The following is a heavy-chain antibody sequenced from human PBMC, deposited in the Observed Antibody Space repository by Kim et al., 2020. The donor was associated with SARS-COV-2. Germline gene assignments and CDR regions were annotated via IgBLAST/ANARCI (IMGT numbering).Heavy chain of an antibody. D-gene: IGHD6-19*01. Sequence: YYADSVKGRFTISRDNSKNTLYLQMNSLRAEDTAVYYASVAGGGDDAFDIWGQGTMVTVSS. V-gene: IGHV3-30*01. J-gene: IGHJ3*02. CDR3: SVAGGGDDAFDI.